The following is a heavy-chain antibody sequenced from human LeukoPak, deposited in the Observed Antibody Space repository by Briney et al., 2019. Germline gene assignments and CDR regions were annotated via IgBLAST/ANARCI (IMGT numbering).Heavy chain of an antibody. V-gene: IGHV3-30-3*01. CDR3: ARVVVITTAYYYYGMDV. J-gene: IGHJ6*02. CDR1: GFTFSSYA. CDR2: ISYDGSNK. D-gene: IGHD3-22*01. Sequence: GRSLRLSCAASGFTFSSYAMHWVRQAPGKGLEWVAVISYDGSNKYYADSVKGRFTISRDNSKNTLYLQMNSLRAEDTAVYYCARVVVITTAYYYYGMDVWGQGTTVTVSS.